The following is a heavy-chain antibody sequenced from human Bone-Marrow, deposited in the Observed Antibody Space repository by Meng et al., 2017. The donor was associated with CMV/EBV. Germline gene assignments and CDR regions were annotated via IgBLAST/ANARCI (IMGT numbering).Heavy chain of an antibody. V-gene: IGHV1-69*10. CDR1: GGTFSSYA. CDR2: IIPILGIA. CDR3: ARVISSEVRGGMGYYYYGKDV. J-gene: IGHJ6*01. Sequence: SVKVSCKASGGTFSSYAISWVRQAPGQGLEWMGGIIPILGIANYAQKFQGRVTITTDESTSTAYMELSSLRSEDTAVYYCARVISSEVRGGMGYYYYGKDVWGQGTTVTISS. D-gene: IGHD6-25*01.